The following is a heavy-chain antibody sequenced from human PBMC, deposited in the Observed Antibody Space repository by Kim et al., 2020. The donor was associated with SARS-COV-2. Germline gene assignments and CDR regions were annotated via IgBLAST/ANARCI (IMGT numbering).Heavy chain of an antibody. V-gene: IGHV3-23*01. D-gene: IGHD2-8*01. J-gene: IGHJ4*02. Sequence: GGSLRLSCPASGFTFSSYAMSWVRQAPGKGLEWVSAISGSGGSTYYADSVKGRFTISRDNSKNTLYLQMNSLRAEDTAVYYCAKVRRDIVLMVYAKYFDYWGQGTLVTVSS. CDR3: AKVRRDIVLMVYAKYFDY. CDR1: GFTFSSYA. CDR2: ISGSGGST.